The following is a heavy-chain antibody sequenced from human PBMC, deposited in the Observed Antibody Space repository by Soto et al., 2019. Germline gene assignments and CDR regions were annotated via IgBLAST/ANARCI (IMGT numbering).Heavy chain of an antibody. D-gene: IGHD6-19*01. CDR2: IIPIFGTV. CDR3: AKGAVAGAPTSYYYYGMDV. CDR1: GGTFRTYA. J-gene: IGHJ6*02. V-gene: IGHV1-69*12. Sequence: QVQLLQSGAEVKKPGSSVRVSCEASGGTFRTYAISWVRQAPGQGLEWMGEIIPIFGTVNYAQKFQGRVTITADESTTTVYMDLRSLRSEDTAVYYCAKGAVAGAPTSYYYYGMDVVGQGTTVTVSS.